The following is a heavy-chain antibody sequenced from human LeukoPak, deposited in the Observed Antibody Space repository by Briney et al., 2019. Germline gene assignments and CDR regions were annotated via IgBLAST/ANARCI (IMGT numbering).Heavy chain of an antibody. Sequence: LGEPLKISCKGSGYSFTSYWIGWVRQMPGKGLEWMGIIYPGDSDTRYSPSFQGQVTISADKSISTAYLQWSSLKASDTAMYYCARGSGSYHTAYMNWGQGSLVTVSS. CDR3: ARGSGSYHTAYMN. CDR1: GYSFTSYW. V-gene: IGHV5-51*01. CDR2: IYPGDSDT. J-gene: IGHJ4*02. D-gene: IGHD1-26*01.